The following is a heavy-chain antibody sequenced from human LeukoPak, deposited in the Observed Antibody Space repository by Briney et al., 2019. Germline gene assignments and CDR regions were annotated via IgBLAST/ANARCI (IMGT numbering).Heavy chain of an antibody. J-gene: IGHJ4*02. CDR2: IRNKANTYIT. D-gene: IGHD3-16*01. V-gene: IGHV3-72*01. CDR1: GFSFSDHY. CDR3: AKDRGGGFFDY. Sequence: GGSLRLSCAASGFSFSDHYMDWVRQARGKGLEWVARIRNKANTYITEYAASVRGRFIISRDDSKNSLYLQMNSLKTEDTAVYYCAKDRGGGFFDYWGQGALVTVSS.